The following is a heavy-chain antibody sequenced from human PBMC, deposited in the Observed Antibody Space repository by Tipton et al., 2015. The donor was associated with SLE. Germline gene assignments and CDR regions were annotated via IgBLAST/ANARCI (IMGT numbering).Heavy chain of an antibody. CDR3: ARGAYDSSGYPYYFYYSHMDV. CDR2: IIPILGSA. D-gene: IGHD3-22*01. J-gene: IGHJ6*02. Sequence: QLVQSGAEVKKPGSSVKVSCKASGGTFSSYAISWVRQAPGLGLEWMGGIIPILGSANYAQKFQGRVTITTDESASTAYMYLSSLRSEDTAVYYCARGAYDSSGYPYYFYYSHMDVWGQGTTVTVSS. CDR1: GGTFSSYA. V-gene: IGHV1-69*05.